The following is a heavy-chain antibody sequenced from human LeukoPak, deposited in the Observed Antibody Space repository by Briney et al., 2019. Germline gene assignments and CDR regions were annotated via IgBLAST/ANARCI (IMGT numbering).Heavy chain of an antibody. CDR2: ISGSGGSK. CDR3: ARVLGTAMLY. CDR1: GFTFSSYA. Sequence: VGSLRLSCAVSGFTFSSYAMSWVRQAPGKGLEWVSGISGSGGSKYYADSVKGRFTISRDNAKNSLYLQMNSLRAEDTAVYYCARVLGTAMLYWGQGTLVTVSS. D-gene: IGHD5-18*01. V-gene: IGHV3-23*01. J-gene: IGHJ4*02.